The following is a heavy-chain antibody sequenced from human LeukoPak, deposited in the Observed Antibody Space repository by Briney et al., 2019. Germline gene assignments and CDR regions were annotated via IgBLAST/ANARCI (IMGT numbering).Heavy chain of an antibody. Sequence: SETLSLTCTVSGGSISSYYWSWIRQPPGKGLEWIGYIYYSGSTNYNPSLKSRVTISVDTSKNQFSLKLSSVTAADTAVYYCASVSSSSLYYFDYWGQGTLVTGSS. CDR2: IYYSGST. CDR3: ASVSSSSLYYFDY. V-gene: IGHV4-59*01. CDR1: GGSISSYY. J-gene: IGHJ4*02. D-gene: IGHD6-13*01.